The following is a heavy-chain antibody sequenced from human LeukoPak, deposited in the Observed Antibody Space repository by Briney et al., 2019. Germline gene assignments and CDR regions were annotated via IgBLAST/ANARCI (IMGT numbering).Heavy chain of an antibody. CDR2: INPSGGST. J-gene: IGHJ3*02. D-gene: IGHD1-26*01. Sequence: ASVKVSCKASGYTFTSYYMHWVRQAPGQGLEWMGIINPSGGSTSCAQKFQGRVTMTRDTSTSTVYMELSSLRSEDTAVYYCARDLRELPRADAFDIWGQGTMVTVSS. CDR3: ARDLRELPRADAFDI. V-gene: IGHV1-46*03. CDR1: GYTFTSYY.